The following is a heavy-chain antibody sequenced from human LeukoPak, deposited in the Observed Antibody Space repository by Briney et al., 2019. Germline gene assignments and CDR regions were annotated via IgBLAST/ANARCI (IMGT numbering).Heavy chain of an antibody. V-gene: IGHV4-59*01. J-gene: IGHJ4*02. CDR2: IYYSGST. D-gene: IGHD1-26*01. CDR1: GFTFSSYA. Sequence: GSLRLSCAASGFTFSSYAMSWIRQPPGKGLEWIGYIYYSGSTNYNPSLKSRVTISVDTSKNQFSLKLSSVTAADTAVYYCARVVGAFGPPGYWGQGTLVTVSS. CDR3: ARVVGAFGPPGY.